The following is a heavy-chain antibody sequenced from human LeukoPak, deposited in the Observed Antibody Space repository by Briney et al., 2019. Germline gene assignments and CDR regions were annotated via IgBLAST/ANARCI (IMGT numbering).Heavy chain of an antibody. Sequence: SETLSLTCTVSGGSVSSGTYYWTWIRQPPGKGLGWIGYISYSGATKYSPSLKSRVTISVDTSKNQFSLKLTSVTAADTAVYYCARNVSRGFDPWGQGTLVTASS. CDR3: ARNVSRGFDP. CDR1: GGSVSSGTYY. D-gene: IGHD3-10*01. V-gene: IGHV4-61*01. J-gene: IGHJ5*02. CDR2: ISYSGAT.